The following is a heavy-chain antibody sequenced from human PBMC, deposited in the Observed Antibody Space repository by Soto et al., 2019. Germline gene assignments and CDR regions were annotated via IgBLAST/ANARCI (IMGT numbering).Heavy chain of an antibody. Sequence: QVQLQQWGAGLVKPSETLSLTCDVNGGSLSGYYWSWIRQPPGKGLEWIGEIIQSGTTNYNPSLKGRVTISFATSKNHLSLKLSSVTAPYTAVYYCPRRRRGYVRSGNRQTVYNNHGFDVWGQGSMVSVSS. V-gene: IGHV4-34*12. CDR3: PRRRRGYVRSGNRQTVYNNHGFDV. D-gene: IGHD3-22*01. J-gene: IGHJ3*01. CDR1: GGSLSGYY. CDR2: IIQSGTT.